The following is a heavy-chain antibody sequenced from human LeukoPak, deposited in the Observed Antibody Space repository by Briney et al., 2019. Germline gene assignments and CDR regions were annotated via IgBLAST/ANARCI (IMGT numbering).Heavy chain of an antibody. Sequence: ASVKVSCKVSGYTLTELSMHWVRQAPGKGLEWMGGFDPEDGETIYAQKFQGRVTMTEDTSTDTAYMELSSLRSEDTAVYYCAILAARQANDAFDIWGQGTMVTVSS. V-gene: IGHV1-24*01. J-gene: IGHJ3*02. CDR1: GYTLTELS. D-gene: IGHD6-6*01. CDR2: FDPEDGET. CDR3: AILAARQANDAFDI.